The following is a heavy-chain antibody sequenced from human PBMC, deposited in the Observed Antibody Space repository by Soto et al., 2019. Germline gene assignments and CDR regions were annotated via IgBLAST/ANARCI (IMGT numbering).Heavy chain of an antibody. D-gene: IGHD6-6*01. Sequence: SLRLSCAASGFTFSSYWMSWVRQAPGKGLEWVANIKQDGSEKYYVDSVKGRFTISRDNAKNSLYLQMNSLRAEDTAVYYCARDQPKYSSSSLDYSYGMDVWGQGTTVTVSS. J-gene: IGHJ6*02. CDR3: ARDQPKYSSSSLDYSYGMDV. V-gene: IGHV3-7*03. CDR2: IKQDGSEK. CDR1: GFTFSSYW.